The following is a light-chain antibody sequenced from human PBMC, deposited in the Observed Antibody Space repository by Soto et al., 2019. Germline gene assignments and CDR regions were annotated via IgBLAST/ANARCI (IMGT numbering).Light chain of an antibody. V-gene: IGKV3-20*01. CDR3: QQYGSSPPTYT. J-gene: IGKJ2*01. Sequence: EIVLTQSPGTLSLSPGERATLSCRASQSVSSSYLAWYQQKPGQAPRLLIYSASSRATGIPDRFSGSGSGSDFTLTISSLEPEDFAVYYCQQYGSSPPTYTFGQGTKLEIK. CDR2: SAS. CDR1: QSVSSSY.